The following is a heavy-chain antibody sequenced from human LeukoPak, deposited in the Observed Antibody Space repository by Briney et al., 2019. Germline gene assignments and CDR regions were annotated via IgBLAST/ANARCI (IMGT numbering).Heavy chain of an antibody. Sequence: ASVKVSCKASGYTFTVYYMHWVRLAPGQGLEWMGWINPNTGGTNYALKFQGRVTMARDTSTSTAFMELIRLRSDDTAVYYCARGGPGDYFDYWGQGTLVTVSS. J-gene: IGHJ4*02. CDR3: ARGGPGDYFDY. CDR2: INPNTGGT. D-gene: IGHD3-16*01. V-gene: IGHV1-2*02. CDR1: GYTFTVYY.